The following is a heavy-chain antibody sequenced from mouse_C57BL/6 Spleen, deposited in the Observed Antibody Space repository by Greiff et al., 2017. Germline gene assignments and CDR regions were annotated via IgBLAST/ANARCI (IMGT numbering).Heavy chain of an antibody. J-gene: IGHJ2*01. D-gene: IGHD2-2*01. V-gene: IGHV10-1*01. CDR3: VRSYGYYFDY. CDR1: GFSFNTYA. CDR2: IRSKSNNYAT. Sequence: DVMLVESGGGLVQPKGSLKLSCAASGFSFNTYAMNWVRQAPGKGLEWVARIRSKSNNYATYYADSVKDRFTISRDDSESMLYLQMNNLKTEDTAMYYCVRSYGYYFDYWGQGTTLTVSS.